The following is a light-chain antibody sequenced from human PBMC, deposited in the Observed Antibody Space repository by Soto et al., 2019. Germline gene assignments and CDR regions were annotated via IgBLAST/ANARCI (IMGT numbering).Light chain of an antibody. CDR3: QQYINWPRT. CDR1: QRLSSN. V-gene: IGKV3-15*01. J-gene: IGKJ1*01. CDR2: GAS. Sequence: EIVLTQSPVTLSVSPGERVTLSCRASQRLSSNLAWYQQRPGQAPRLLIYGASIRATDIPARFIGSGSGTEFTPTISSLQSEDFAVYYCQQYINWPRTFGQGTKVDIK.